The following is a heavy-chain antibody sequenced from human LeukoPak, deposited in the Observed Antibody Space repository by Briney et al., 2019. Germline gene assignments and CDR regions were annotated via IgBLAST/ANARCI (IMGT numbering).Heavy chain of an antibody. CDR2: INHSGST. J-gene: IGHJ4*02. CDR1: GGSFSGYY. CDR3: ARNLGI. V-gene: IGHV4-34*01. Sequence: SETLSLTCAVYGGSFSGYYWSWIRQPPGKGLEWIGEINHSGSTNYNPSLKNRVTISADTSKNQFSLKLSSVIASDTAVYYCARNLGIWGQGILVTVSS.